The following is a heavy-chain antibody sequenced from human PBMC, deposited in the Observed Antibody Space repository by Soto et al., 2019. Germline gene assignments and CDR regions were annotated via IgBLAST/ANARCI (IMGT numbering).Heavy chain of an antibody. D-gene: IGHD1-1*01. J-gene: IGHJ6*02. CDR2: MSRSSNSI. V-gene: IGHV3-48*01. CDR1: GFTFSSDS. Sequence: EVQLVESGGGLVQPGGSLRLSCAASGFTFSSDSMNWVRQAPGKGLEWVSYMSRSSNSINYADSVKGRFTISRDNAKNSLYLQMNSLRVEDTAVYYCARDPGGMDVWGQGTTVTVSS. CDR3: ARDPGGMDV.